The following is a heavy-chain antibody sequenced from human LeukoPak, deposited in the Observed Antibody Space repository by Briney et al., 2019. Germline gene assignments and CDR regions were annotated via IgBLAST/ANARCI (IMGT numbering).Heavy chain of an antibody. CDR2: INRFGNT. Sequence: PSETLSLTCAVSGYSISSNYYWNWIRQPPGKGLEWIGQINRFGNTNYNPSLKSRVTISVDTSKNQFSLRLNSVTAADTAVYYCVGNSSSSRPSDYWGQGTLVTVSS. CDR3: VGNSSSSRPSDY. D-gene: IGHD6-6*01. J-gene: IGHJ4*02. CDR1: GYSISSNYY. V-gene: IGHV4-34*01.